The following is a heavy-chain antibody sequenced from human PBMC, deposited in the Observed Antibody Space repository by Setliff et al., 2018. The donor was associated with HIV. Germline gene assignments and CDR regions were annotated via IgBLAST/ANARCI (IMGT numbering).Heavy chain of an antibody. CDR1: GYSVSSGYY. CDR3: ARRPLDTGIDS. J-gene: IGHJ4*02. Sequence: SETLSLTCAVSGYSVSSGYYWAWIRQPPGKTLEYIGYIHYTGSTTYSTSLKSRATISVDTSKNQFSLKLNSVTAADTAVYYCARRPLDTGIDSWGQGTLVTVSS. V-gene: IGHV4-38-2*01. CDR2: IHYTGST. D-gene: IGHD5-18*01.